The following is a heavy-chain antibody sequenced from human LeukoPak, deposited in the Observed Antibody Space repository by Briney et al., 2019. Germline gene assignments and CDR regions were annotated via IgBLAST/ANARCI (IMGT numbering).Heavy chain of an antibody. Sequence: GGSLRLSCAASGFTFSSYATHWVRQAPGKGLERVAVISYDGSNKYYADSVKGRLTISRDNSKNTLYLQMNSLRAEDTAVYYCARDRTPIVVVTAIYWFDPWGQGTLVTVSS. CDR3: ARDRTPIVVVTAIYWFDP. D-gene: IGHD2-21*02. CDR2: ISYDGSNK. J-gene: IGHJ5*02. CDR1: GFTFSSYA. V-gene: IGHV3-30*04.